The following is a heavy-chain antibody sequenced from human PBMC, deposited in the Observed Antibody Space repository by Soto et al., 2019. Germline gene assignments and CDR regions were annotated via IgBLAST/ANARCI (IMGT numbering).Heavy chain of an antibody. CDR3: ARWSSATAGLRGAY. CDR2: INHSGST. V-gene: IGHV4-34*01. Sequence: SETLSLTCAVYGGSFSGYYWTWVRQPPGKGLEWIGEINHSGSTNYNPSLKSRVTISVDTSKSQFSLKLTSVTAADTAVYYCARWSSATAGLRGAYWGQGSLVTVSS. J-gene: IGHJ4*02. D-gene: IGHD6-13*01. CDR1: GGSFSGYY.